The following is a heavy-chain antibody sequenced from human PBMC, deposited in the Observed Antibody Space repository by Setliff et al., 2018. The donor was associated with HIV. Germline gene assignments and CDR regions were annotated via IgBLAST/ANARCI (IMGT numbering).Heavy chain of an antibody. D-gene: IGHD3-3*01. CDR3: AKDFLELSRVNFWGLDAFDI. J-gene: IGHJ3*02. V-gene: IGHV3-7*03. Sequence: HPGGSLRLSCAVSGFSFRDYWMSWVRQSPGKGLEWVANIKQDGSEKVYVDSVKGRCTISRDNAKNSLLLQLGSLRAEDTAVYYCAKDFLELSRVNFWGLDAFDIWGQGTMVTVSS. CDR2: IKQDGSEK. CDR1: GFSFRDYW.